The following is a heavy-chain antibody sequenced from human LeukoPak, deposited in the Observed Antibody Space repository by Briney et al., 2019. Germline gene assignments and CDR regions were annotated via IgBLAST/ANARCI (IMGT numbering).Heavy chain of an antibody. CDR2: IIPIFGTA. CDR3: ARELLRSFDY. V-gene: IGHV1-69*13. Sequence: ASVKVSCKASGYTFTSYYMHWVRQAPGQGLEWMGGIIPIFGTANYAQKFQGRVTITADESTSTAYMELSSLRSEDTAVYYCARELLRSFDYWGQGTLVTVSS. CDR1: GYTFTSYY. J-gene: IGHJ4*02. D-gene: IGHD2-15*01.